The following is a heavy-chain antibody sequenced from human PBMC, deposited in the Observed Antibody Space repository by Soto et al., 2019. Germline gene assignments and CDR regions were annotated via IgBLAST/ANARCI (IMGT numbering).Heavy chain of an antibody. D-gene: IGHD2-21*02. CDR2: ISWDGGST. V-gene: IGHV3-43*01. CDR3: AKDWDGGNSAFDY. J-gene: IGHJ4*02. Sequence: SLRLSCAASGFTFDDYTMHWVRQAPGKGLEWVSLISWDGGSTYYADSVKGRFTISRDNSKNSLYLQMNSLRTEDTALYYCAKDWDGGNSAFDYWGQGTLVTVSS. CDR1: GFTFDDYT.